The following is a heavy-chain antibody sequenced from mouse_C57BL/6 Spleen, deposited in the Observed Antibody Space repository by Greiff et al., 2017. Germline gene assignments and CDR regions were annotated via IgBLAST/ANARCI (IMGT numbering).Heavy chain of an antibody. CDR2: IYPRSGNT. V-gene: IGHV1-81*01. J-gene: IGHJ4*01. Sequence: QVQLKQSGAELARPGASVKLSCKASGYTFTSYGISWVKQRTGQGLEWIGEIYPRSGNTYYHEKFKGKATLTADKSSSTAYMELRSLTSEDSAVYFCARDEANWDYAMDYWGQGTSVTVSS. D-gene: IGHD4-1*01. CDR1: GYTFTSYG. CDR3: ARDEANWDYAMDY.